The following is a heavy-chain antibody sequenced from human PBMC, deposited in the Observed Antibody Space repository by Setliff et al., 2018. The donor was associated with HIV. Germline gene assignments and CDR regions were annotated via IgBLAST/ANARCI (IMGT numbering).Heavy chain of an antibody. D-gene: IGHD6-13*01. CDR3: ARRSGAAVFYYFDY. Sequence: PSETLSLTCAVYGGSFSGYYWSWIRQPPGKGLEWIGEINHSGSTNYNPSLKNRVAISVDTSKNQFSLKLTSVTPADTAVYYCARRSGAAVFYYFDYWGQGTLVTVSS. CDR1: GGSFSGYY. CDR2: INHSGST. V-gene: IGHV4-34*01. J-gene: IGHJ4*02.